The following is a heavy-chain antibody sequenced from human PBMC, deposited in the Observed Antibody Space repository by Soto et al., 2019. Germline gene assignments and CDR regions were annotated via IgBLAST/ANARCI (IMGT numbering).Heavy chain of an antibody. J-gene: IGHJ4*02. V-gene: IGHV3-23*01. CDR2: ISGSGGST. CDR3: AKDVALQYDFWSGYHEFDY. Sequence: GGSLRLSCAASGFTFSSYAMSWVRQAPGKGLEWVSAISGSGGSTYYADSVKGRFTISRDNSKNTLYLQMNSLRTEDTAVYYCAKDVALQYDFWSGYHEFDYWGQGTLVTVSS. CDR1: GFTFSSYA. D-gene: IGHD3-3*01.